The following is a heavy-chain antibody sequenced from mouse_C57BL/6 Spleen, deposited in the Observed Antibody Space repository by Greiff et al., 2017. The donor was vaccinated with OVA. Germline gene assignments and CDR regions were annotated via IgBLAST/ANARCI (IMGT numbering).Heavy chain of an antibody. D-gene: IGHD1-1*01. Sequence: DVKLQESGAELVKPGASVKLSCTASGFNIKDYYMHWVKQRTEQGLEWIGRIDPEDGETKYAPKFQGKATITADTSSNTAYLQLSSLTSEDTAVYYCARYCYGSSYPHWYFDVWGTGTTVTVSS. CDR2: IDPEDGET. V-gene: IGHV14-2*01. CDR1: GFNIKDYY. J-gene: IGHJ1*03. CDR3: ARYCYGSSYPHWYFDV.